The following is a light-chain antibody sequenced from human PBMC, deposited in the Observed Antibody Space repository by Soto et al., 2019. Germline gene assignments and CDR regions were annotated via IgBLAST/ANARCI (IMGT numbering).Light chain of an antibody. CDR1: SSDAGGYDF. CDR3: CSYAGSYTLYV. V-gene: IGLV2-11*01. Sequence: QSALTRPRSVSGSPGQSVTISCTATSSDAGGYDFVSWYQQHPAKAPNLIIFDVTKRPSGVPDRFSGSKSCNTASLTISGLQAEDEADYYCCSYAGSYTLYVFGTGTKVTVL. CDR2: DVT. J-gene: IGLJ1*01.